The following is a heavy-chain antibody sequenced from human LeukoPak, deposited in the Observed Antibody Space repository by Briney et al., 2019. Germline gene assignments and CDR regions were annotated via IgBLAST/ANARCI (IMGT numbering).Heavy chain of an antibody. V-gene: IGHV1-69*06. CDR2: IIPIFGTA. J-gene: IGHJ6*03. CDR1: GGTFSSYA. CDR3: ARVGSCSGGSCYPFPSNYYYYYMDV. Sequence: SVKVSCKASGGTFSSYAISWVRQAPGQGLEWMGGIIPIFGTANYAQKFQGRVTITADKSTSTAYMELSSLRSEDTAVYYCARVGSCSGGSCYPFPSNYYYYYMDVWGKGTTVTVSS. D-gene: IGHD2-15*01.